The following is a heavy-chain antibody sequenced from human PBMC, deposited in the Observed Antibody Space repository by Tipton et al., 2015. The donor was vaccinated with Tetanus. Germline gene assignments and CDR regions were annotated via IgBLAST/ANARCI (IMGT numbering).Heavy chain of an antibody. D-gene: IGHD2-15*01. Sequence: SLRLSCVASGFTFSNYDMHWVRQGTGKGLEWVSYVGRRGDTYYADSVKGRFTISRDNAKNSLYLQMNSLRDEDTAVYYCARVGYCSSGICYSPDYYYGMDVWGQGTTVTVSS. CDR1: GFTFSNYD. V-gene: IGHV3-13*01. CDR2: VGRRGDT. CDR3: ARVGYCSSGICYSPDYYYGMDV. J-gene: IGHJ6*02.